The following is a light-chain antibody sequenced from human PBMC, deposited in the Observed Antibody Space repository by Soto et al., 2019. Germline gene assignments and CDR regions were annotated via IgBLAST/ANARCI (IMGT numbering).Light chain of an antibody. V-gene: IGLV2-14*01. Sequence: QPALTQPASVSGSPGQSITISCTGTSSDVGGYNYVSWYQQHPGKAPKLMIYEVSNRPSGVSNRFSGSKSGNTASLTISGLQAEDEADYYCNSYTSSSTLVFGGGTKLTVL. CDR1: SSDVGGYNY. J-gene: IGLJ2*01. CDR3: NSYTSSSTLV. CDR2: EVS.